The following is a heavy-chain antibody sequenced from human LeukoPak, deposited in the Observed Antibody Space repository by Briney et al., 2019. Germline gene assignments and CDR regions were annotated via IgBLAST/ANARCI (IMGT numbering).Heavy chain of an antibody. CDR1: GFTFSSFA. J-gene: IGHJ3*02. CDR3: ARRLVVVTQDDAFDI. V-gene: IGHV4-59*08. CDR2: IYYSGST. Sequence: GSLRLSCVASGFTFSSFAMNWVRQAPGKGLEWIGYIYYSGSTNYNPSLKSRVTISVDTSKNQFSLKLSSVTAADTAVYYCARRLVVVTQDDAFDIWGQGTMVTVSS. D-gene: IGHD3-22*01.